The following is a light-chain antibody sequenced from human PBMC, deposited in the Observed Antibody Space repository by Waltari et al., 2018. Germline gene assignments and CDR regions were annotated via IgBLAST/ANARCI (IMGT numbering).Light chain of an antibody. J-gene: IGLJ2*01. CDR2: DDS. CDR1: NIGDES. CDR3: QVWHSSTVI. V-gene: IGLV3-21*02. Sequence: SYVLTQPPSVSVAPGQTARFTWGGDNIGDESVHWYQQRPGQAPVLVVYDDSDRPSGIPERFSGSNSGNTATLSISRVEAGDEADYYCQVWHSSTVIFGGGTKLTVL.